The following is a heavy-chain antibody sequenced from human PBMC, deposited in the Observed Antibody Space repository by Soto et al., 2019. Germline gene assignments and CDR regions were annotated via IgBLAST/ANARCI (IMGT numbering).Heavy chain of an antibody. J-gene: IGHJ6*02. Sequence: SETLSLTCTVSGGSISSSSYYWGWIRQPPGKGLEWIGSIYYSGSTYYNPSLKSRVTISVDTSKNQFSLKLSSVTAADTAVYYCAETSLWFGELASRINGMDVWGQGTTVTLSS. CDR2: IYYSGST. V-gene: IGHV4-39*01. CDR3: AETSLWFGELASRINGMDV. CDR1: GGSISSSSYY. D-gene: IGHD3-10*01.